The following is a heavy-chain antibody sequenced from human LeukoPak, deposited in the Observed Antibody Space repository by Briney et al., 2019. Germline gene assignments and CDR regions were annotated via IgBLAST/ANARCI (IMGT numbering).Heavy chain of an antibody. Sequence: GGSLRLSCAASGITLRSYAMSWVRQSPGKGLQWVSHISGSGGSTYYADSVKGRFTISRDNSKNTLYLQMNSLRGEDTAVYYCAKDIQVLAAYVDVWGQGTTVTVSS. V-gene: IGHV3-23*01. CDR2: ISGSGGST. D-gene: IGHD2-2*01. CDR1: GITLRSYA. J-gene: IGHJ6*02. CDR3: AKDIQVLAAYVDV.